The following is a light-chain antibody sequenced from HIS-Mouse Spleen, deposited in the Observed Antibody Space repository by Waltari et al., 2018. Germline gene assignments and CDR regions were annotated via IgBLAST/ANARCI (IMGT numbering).Light chain of an antibody. J-gene: IGKJ4*01. V-gene: IGKV1-39*01. Sequence: DIEMTQSPSSLSASVGDRVTITCRASQSISSYLHWYQQKPGNAPKLLIYAASSLQSGVPSRFSGSGSGTDFTLTISSLQPEDFATYYCQQSYSTPSFGGGTKVEIK. CDR1: QSISSY. CDR2: AAS. CDR3: QQSYSTPS.